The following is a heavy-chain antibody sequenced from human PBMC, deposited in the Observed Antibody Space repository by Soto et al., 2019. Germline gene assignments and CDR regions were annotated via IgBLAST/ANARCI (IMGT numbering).Heavy chain of an antibody. CDR2: MNPNSGNT. J-gene: IGHJ5*01. D-gene: IGHD1-1*01. Sequence: QVQLAQSGAEVKTPGASVKVSCKASGYTFTSYDINWVRQATGQGLEWMGWMNPNSGNTGYAQKFQCRITMTRDTSISTAYMELTGLRSDDTAIYYCATYRRGAGTGSSWFDSWGQGTLVTVSS. V-gene: IGHV1-8*01. CDR3: ATYRRGAGTGSSWFDS. CDR1: GYTFTSYD.